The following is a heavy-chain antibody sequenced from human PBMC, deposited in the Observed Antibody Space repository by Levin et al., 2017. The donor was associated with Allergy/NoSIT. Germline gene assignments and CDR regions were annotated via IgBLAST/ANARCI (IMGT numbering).Heavy chain of an antibody. Sequence: GESLKISCAASGFTFDDYGMSWVRQAPGKGLEWVSGINWNGGSTGYADSVKGRFTISRDNAKNSLYLQMNSLRAEDTALYHCARGLYGDYSLFDYWGQGTLVTVSS. CDR3: ARGLYGDYSLFDY. V-gene: IGHV3-20*01. D-gene: IGHD4-17*01. CDR2: INWNGGST. CDR1: GFTFDDYG. J-gene: IGHJ4*02.